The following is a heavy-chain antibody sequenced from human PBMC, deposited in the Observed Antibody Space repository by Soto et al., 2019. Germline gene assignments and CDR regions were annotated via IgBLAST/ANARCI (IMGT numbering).Heavy chain of an antibody. V-gene: IGHV3-30-3*01. D-gene: IGHD2-8*01. CDR2: ISYDGSNK. J-gene: IGHJ6*02. CDR1: GFTFSSYA. Sequence: PGGSLRLSCAASGFTFSSYAMHWVRQAPGKGLEWVAVISYDGSNKYYADSVKGRFTISRDNSKNTLYLQMNSLRAEDTAVYYCARDKGYCTNGVCLYYYYYGMDVWGQGTTVTVSS. CDR3: ARDKGYCTNGVCLYYYYYGMDV.